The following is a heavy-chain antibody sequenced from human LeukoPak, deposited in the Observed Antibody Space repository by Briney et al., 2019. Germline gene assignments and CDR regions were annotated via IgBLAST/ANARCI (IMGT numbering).Heavy chain of an antibody. Sequence: GGSLRLSCAASGFTFSSYEMNWVRQAPGKGLEWVSYISSSGSTKYYADSVKGRFTISRDNAKNSLYLQMNSLRAEDTAVYYCARLLVYNSGGEAFDHWGQGTLVTVSS. CDR2: ISSSGSTK. D-gene: IGHD1-20*01. CDR1: GFTFSSYE. V-gene: IGHV3-48*03. CDR3: ARLLVYNSGGEAFDH. J-gene: IGHJ4*02.